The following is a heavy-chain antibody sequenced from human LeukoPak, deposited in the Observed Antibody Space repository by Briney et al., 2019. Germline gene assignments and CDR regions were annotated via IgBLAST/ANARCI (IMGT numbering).Heavy chain of an antibody. D-gene: IGHD3-22*01. CDR1: GFTFGSYA. Sequence: GGSLRLSCAASGFTFGSYAMSWVRQAPGKGLEWVSTISDSGGTTYFADSVKGRFTISRDNSKNTLYLQMNSLRAEDTALYYCAKGLSRYYDSSGYLHWGQGTLVTVSS. V-gene: IGHV3-23*01. J-gene: IGHJ4*02. CDR3: AKGLSRYYDSSGYLH. CDR2: ISDSGGTT.